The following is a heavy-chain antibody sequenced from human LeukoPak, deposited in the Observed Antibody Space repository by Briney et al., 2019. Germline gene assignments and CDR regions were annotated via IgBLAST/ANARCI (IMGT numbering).Heavy chain of an antibody. CDR1: GFTFSSYG. CDR3: AKEYCSGGSCYLDY. J-gene: IGHJ4*02. CDR2: ISYDGSNK. V-gene: IGHV3-30*18. Sequence: PGGSLRLSCAASGFTFSSYGMHWVRQAPGKGLEWVAVISYDGSNKYYADSVKGRFTISRDNSKNTLYLQMNSLRAEDTAVYYCAKEYCSGGSCYLDYWGQGTLVTVSS. D-gene: IGHD2-15*01.